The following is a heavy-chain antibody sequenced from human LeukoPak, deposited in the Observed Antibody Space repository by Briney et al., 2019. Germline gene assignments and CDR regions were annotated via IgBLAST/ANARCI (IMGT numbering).Heavy chain of an antibody. CDR2: INHSGST. J-gene: IGHJ6*03. Sequence: SETLSLTCAVYGGSFSGHFWSWIRQPPGKGLEWIGEINHSGSTNYNPSLKSRLTISVDTPKNQFSLRLSSVTAADTAVYYCARNTCSGGSCYLPLYQYFMDVWGKGTTVTVSS. CDR3: ARNTCSGGSCYLPLYQYFMDV. V-gene: IGHV4-34*01. D-gene: IGHD2-15*01. CDR1: GGSFSGHF.